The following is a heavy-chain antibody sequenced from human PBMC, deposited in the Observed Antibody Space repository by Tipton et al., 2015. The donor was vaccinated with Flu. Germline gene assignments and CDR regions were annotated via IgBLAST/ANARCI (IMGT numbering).Heavy chain of an antibody. Sequence: TLSLTCSVSGGSISYYYWSWIRQPPGKGLEWIGSILYSGIPRYNSSLKSRVSISVDASKNQFSLQLGSVSAADTAVYYCARVLGNSYYYAMDVWGQGTTVTVSS. CDR3: ARVLGNSYYYAMDV. CDR2: ILYSGIP. D-gene: IGHD3-10*01. J-gene: IGHJ6*02. V-gene: IGHV4-59*01. CDR1: GGSISYYY.